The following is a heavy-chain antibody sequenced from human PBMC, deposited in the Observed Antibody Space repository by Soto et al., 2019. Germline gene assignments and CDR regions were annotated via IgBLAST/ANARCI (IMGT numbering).Heavy chain of an antibody. Sequence: SETLSLTCTVSGFSISSGGYYWIWIRQHPGKGLEWIGYIYYSGSTYYNPSLKSRVTISVDTSKNQFSLKLSSVTAADTAVYYCARGVRSITIFGVAPDAFDIWGQGTMVTVSS. CDR1: GFSISSGGYY. V-gene: IGHV4-31*03. CDR2: IYYSGST. CDR3: ARGVRSITIFGVAPDAFDI. J-gene: IGHJ3*02. D-gene: IGHD3-3*01.